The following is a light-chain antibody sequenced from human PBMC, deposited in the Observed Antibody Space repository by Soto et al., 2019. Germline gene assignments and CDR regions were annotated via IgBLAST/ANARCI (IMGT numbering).Light chain of an antibody. Sequence: QSALTQPASVSGSPGQSITISCTGTSSDVGGYNYVSWYQPHPDKAPKLMIYGVSNRPSGVSNRFSGSKSGNTASLTISGLQAEDEADYYCSSYTSSSTLRVFGGGTKLTVL. CDR1: SSDVGGYNY. CDR2: GVS. CDR3: SSYTSSSTLRV. J-gene: IGLJ2*01. V-gene: IGLV2-14*01.